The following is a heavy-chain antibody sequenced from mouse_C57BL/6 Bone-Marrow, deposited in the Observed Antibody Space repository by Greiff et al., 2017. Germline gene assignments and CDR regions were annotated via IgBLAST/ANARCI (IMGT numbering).Heavy chain of an antibody. Sequence: EVQGVESGGGLVQPVGSLKLSCAASGFTFSAYPMAWVRQAPRKRPAWVAFFRPFASTIYYADTVTGRFTISSENAKNTLYLEMSSLRSEDTAMYYCARNTVVATDWYFDVWGTGTTVTVSS. CDR1: GFTFSAYP. CDR3: ARNTVVATDWYFDV. D-gene: IGHD1-1*01. CDR2: FRPFASTI. J-gene: IGHJ1*03. V-gene: IGHV5-15*01.